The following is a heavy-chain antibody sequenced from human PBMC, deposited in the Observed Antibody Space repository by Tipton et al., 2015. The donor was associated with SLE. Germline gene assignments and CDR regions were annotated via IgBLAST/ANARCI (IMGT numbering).Heavy chain of an antibody. J-gene: IGHJ4*02. Sequence: TLSLTCAVSGGSISSSNWWSWVRQPPGKGLEWIGEIYHSGSTNYNPSLKSRVTISVDTSKNQFSLKLNSVTAADTAVYYCARGEGDYGGNYYFDYWGQGTLVTVSS. CDR1: GGSISSSNW. V-gene: IGHV4-4*02. D-gene: IGHD4-23*01. CDR2: IYHSGST. CDR3: ARGEGDYGGNYYFDY.